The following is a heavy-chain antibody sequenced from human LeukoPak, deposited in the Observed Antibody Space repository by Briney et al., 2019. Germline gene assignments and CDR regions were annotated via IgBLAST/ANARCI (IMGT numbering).Heavy chain of an antibody. V-gene: IGHV4-4*02. CDR2: IYHSGST. D-gene: IGHD3-22*01. J-gene: IGHJ4*02. Sequence: SETLSLTCAVSGGSISSSNWWSWVRQPPGKGLEWIGEIYHSGSTNYNPSLKSRVTISVDKSKNQFSLKLSSVTAADTAVYYCASQTSSGYYFFDYWGQGTLVTVSS. CDR1: GGSISSSNW. CDR3: ASQTSSGYYFFDY.